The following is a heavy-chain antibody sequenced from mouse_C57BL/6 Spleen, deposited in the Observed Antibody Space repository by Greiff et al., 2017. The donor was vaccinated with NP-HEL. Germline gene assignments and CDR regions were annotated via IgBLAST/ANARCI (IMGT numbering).Heavy chain of an antibody. Sequence: QVQLQQSGAELVKPGASVKISCKASGYAFSSYWMNWVKQRPGKGLEWIGQLYPGDGDTNYNGKFKGKATLTADKSSSTAYMQLSSLTSEDSAVYFCARRSRSYAMDYWGQGTSVTVSS. V-gene: IGHV1-80*01. J-gene: IGHJ4*01. CDR3: ARRSRSYAMDY. CDR1: GYAFSSYW. CDR2: LYPGDGDT. D-gene: IGHD1-1*01.